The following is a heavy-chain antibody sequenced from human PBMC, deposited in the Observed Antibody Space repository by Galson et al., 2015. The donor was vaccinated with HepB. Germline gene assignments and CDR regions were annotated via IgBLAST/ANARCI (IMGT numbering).Heavy chain of an antibody. V-gene: IGHV3-7*03. CDR1: GFTFSSYW. D-gene: IGHD3-16*01. Sequence: SLRLSCAASGFTFSSYWMSWVRQAPGKGLEWVANIKQDGSEKYYVDSVKGRFTISRDNAKNSLYLQMNSLRAEDTAVYYCARLNRLRKTGYFDLWGRGTLVTVSS. CDR2: IKQDGSEK. CDR3: ARLNRLRKTGYFDL. J-gene: IGHJ2*01.